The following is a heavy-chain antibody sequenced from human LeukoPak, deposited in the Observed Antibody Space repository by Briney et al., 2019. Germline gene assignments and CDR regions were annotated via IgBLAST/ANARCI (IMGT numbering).Heavy chain of an antibody. J-gene: IGHJ4*02. CDR3: ARPYCSGGSCYLIDRSFDY. CDR2: ISSSSSYI. CDR1: GFTFSSYS. Sequence: PGGSLRLSCAASGFTFSSYSMNWVRQAPGKGLEWVSSISSSSSYIYYADSVKGRFTISRDNAKNSLYLQMNSLRAGDTAVYYCARPYCSGGSCYLIDRSFDYWGQGTLVTVSS. D-gene: IGHD2-15*01. V-gene: IGHV3-21*01.